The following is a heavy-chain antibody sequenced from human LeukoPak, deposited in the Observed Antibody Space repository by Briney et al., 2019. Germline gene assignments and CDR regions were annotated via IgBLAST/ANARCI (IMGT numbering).Heavy chain of an antibody. Sequence: GASVKVSCKASGGTFSSYAISWVRQAPGQGLEWMGGIIPIFGTANYAQKFQGRVTITADESTSTAYMELSSLRSEDTAVYYCARHYCSGGSCYSGSRPTPYYFDYWGQGTMVTVSS. D-gene: IGHD2-15*01. CDR3: ARHYCSGGSCYSGSRPTPYYFDY. CDR1: GGTFSSYA. CDR2: IIPIFGTA. J-gene: IGHJ4*03. V-gene: IGHV1-69*13.